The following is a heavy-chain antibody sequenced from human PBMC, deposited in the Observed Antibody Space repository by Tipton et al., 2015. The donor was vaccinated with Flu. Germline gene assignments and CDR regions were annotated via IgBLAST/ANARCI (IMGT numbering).Heavy chain of an antibody. J-gene: IGHJ4*02. Sequence: SVKGRFTISRDNFKNTVHLQVNSLKAEDTAVYFCASSPQIGFCGGDCYSGFDYWGQGTLVTVSS. V-gene: IGHV3-30*01. CDR3: ASSPQIGFCGGDCYSGFDY. D-gene: IGHD2-21*02.